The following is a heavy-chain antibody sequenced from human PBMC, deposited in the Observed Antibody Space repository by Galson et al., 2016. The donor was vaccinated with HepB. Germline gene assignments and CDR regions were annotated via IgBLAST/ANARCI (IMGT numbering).Heavy chain of an antibody. V-gene: IGHV3-49*03. CDR2: IRSNTYGGAT. CDR1: GFIFDDYA. CDR3: SRGPSWLHKFDY. D-gene: IGHD5-12*01. Sequence: SLRLSCAASGFIFDDYAMTWFRQAPGKGLEWVGFIRSNTYGGATEYAASVKGRFFISRDDSSSVAYLQMNSLKTEDTAVYYCSRGPSWLHKFDYWGQGALVTVSS. J-gene: IGHJ4*02.